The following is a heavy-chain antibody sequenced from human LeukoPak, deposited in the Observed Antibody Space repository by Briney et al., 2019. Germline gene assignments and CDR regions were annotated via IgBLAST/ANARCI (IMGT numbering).Heavy chain of an antibody. J-gene: IGHJ4*02. D-gene: IGHD2-15*01. Sequence: PSETLSLTCAVSGGSISSGGYSWSWIRQPPGKGLEWIGYIYHSGSTYYNPSLKSRVTISVDRSKNQFSLKLSSVTAADTAVYYCARVSIIGGHIDYWGQGTLVTVFS. V-gene: IGHV4-30-2*01. CDR3: ARVSIIGGHIDY. CDR2: IYHSGST. CDR1: GGSISSGGYS.